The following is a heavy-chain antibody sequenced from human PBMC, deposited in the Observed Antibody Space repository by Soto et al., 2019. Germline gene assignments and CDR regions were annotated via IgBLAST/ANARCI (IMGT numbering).Heavy chain of an antibody. CDR1: GFTFSSYA. V-gene: IGHV3-23*01. CDR2: ISGSGGST. CDR3: AKGDGSSISWFEREY. Sequence: EVQLLEPGGGLVQPGGSLRLSCAASGFTFSSYAMSWVRQAPGKGLEWVSAISGSGGSTYYADSVKGRFTISRDNSKNTLYLQMNSLRAEDTAVYYCAKGDGSSISWFEREYWGQGPVVTVSS. J-gene: IGHJ4*02. D-gene: IGHD6-13*01.